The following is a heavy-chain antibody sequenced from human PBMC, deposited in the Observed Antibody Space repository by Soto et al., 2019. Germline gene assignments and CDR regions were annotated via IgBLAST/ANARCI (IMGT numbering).Heavy chain of an antibody. CDR1: GGTFSSYS. Sequence: QVQLVQSGAEVKKPGSSVKVSCKASGGTFSSYSINWVRRAPGQGLEWMGEIIPIFGTANYAQKFQGGVTITADESTSTAYMELSSLRSEDTAVYYCARDGGRHSGGIDYWGQGTLVTVSS. V-gene: IGHV1-69*01. D-gene: IGHD1-26*01. J-gene: IGHJ4*02. CDR2: IIPIFGTA. CDR3: ARDGGRHSGGIDY.